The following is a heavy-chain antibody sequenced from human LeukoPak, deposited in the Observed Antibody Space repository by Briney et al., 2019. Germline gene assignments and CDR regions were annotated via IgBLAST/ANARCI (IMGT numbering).Heavy chain of an antibody. D-gene: IGHD7-27*01. CDR3: ARAGTGDDAFDI. J-gene: IGHJ3*02. V-gene: IGHV3-9*01. CDR2: ISWNSGSI. CDR1: GFTFDDYA. Sequence: GGSLRLSCAASGFTFDDYAMHWVRQAPGKGLEWVSGISWNSGSIGYADSVKGRFTISRDNAKNSLYLQMNSLRAGDTAVYYCARAGTGDDAFDIWGQGTMVTVSS.